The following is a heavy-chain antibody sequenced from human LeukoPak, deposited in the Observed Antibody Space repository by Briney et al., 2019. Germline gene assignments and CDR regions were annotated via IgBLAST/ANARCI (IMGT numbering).Heavy chain of an antibody. CDR2: ISYDGSNK. CDR3: ARTTTPHYYGSGSYALGY. J-gene: IGHJ4*02. Sequence: GGSLRLSCAASGFTFTSYGMHWVRQAPGKGLEWVAVISYDGSNKYYADSVKGRFTISRDNSKNTLYLQMSSLSAEDTAVYYCARTTTPHYYGSGSYALGYWGQGTLVTVPS. V-gene: IGHV3-30*19. CDR1: GFTFTSYG. D-gene: IGHD3-10*01.